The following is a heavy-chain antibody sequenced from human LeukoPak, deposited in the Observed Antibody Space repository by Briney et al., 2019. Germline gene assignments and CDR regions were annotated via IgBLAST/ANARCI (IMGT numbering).Heavy chain of an antibody. CDR1: GFSFNDYA. V-gene: IGHV3-23*01. CDR2: ISGSGTVA. Sequence: GGSLRISCTASGFSFNDYAMSWVRQAPGKGLEWVSGISGSGTVAYYTKSVKGRFTISRDNAKNSLYLQMNSLRVEDTAVYYCARDVRGGHFDYWGQGTLVTVSS. J-gene: IGHJ4*02. CDR3: ARDVRGGHFDY. D-gene: IGHD2-15*01.